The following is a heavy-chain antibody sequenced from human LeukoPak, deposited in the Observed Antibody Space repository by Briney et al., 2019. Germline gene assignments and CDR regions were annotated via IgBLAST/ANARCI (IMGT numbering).Heavy chain of an antibody. CDR3: ARLVRRRTYYDILTGYIDY. CDR2: IYYSGST. CDR1: GGSISSYY. D-gene: IGHD3-9*01. J-gene: IGHJ4*02. V-gene: IGHV4-59*12. Sequence: SEALSLTCTVSGGSISSYYWSWIRQPPGKGLEWIGYIYYSGSTNYNPSLKSRVTISVDTSKNQFSLKLSSVTAADTAVYYCARLVRRRTYYDILTGYIDYWGQGTLVTVSS.